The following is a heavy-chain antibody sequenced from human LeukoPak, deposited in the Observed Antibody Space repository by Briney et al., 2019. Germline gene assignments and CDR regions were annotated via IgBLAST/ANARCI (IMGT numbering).Heavy chain of an antibody. D-gene: IGHD6-13*01. CDR1: GYSFTTYW. Sequence: GESLKISCKGSGYSFTTYWIAWVRQMPGKGLEWMGIIYPGDSDTRYSPSFQGQVTISADKSISTAYLQWSSLKASDSAMYYCARMSIAAASPFDPWGQGTLVTVSP. V-gene: IGHV5-51*01. CDR2: IYPGDSDT. J-gene: IGHJ5*02. CDR3: ARMSIAAASPFDP.